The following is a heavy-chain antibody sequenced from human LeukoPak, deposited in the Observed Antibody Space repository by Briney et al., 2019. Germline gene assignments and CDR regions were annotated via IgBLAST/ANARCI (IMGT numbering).Heavy chain of an antibody. D-gene: IGHD3-3*01. CDR2: IIPIFGTA. CDR3: ARSKDFWSGYYEVGMDV. CDR1: GGTFSSYA. J-gene: IGHJ6*02. V-gene: IGHV1-69*05. Sequence: SVKVSCKASGGTFSSYAISWVRQAPGQGLEWMGGIIPIFGTANYAQKFQGRVTMTRDTSTSTVYMELSSLRSEDTAVYYCARSKDFWSGYYEVGMDVWGQGTTVTVSS.